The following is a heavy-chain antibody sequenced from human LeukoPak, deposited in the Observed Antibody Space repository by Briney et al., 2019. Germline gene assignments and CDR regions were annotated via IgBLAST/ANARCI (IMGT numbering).Heavy chain of an antibody. CDR3: ARDTVTTNYYMDV. CDR1: GFTVSSNY. CDR2: IYSGGST. D-gene: IGHD4-17*01. J-gene: IGHJ6*03. V-gene: IGHV3-66*01. Sequence: GGSLRLSCAASGFTVSSNYMSWVRQAPGKGLEWVSVIYSGGSTYYADSVKGRFTISRDNSKNTLYLQMNSLRAEDTAVYYCARDTVTTNYYMDVWGKGTTVTVSS.